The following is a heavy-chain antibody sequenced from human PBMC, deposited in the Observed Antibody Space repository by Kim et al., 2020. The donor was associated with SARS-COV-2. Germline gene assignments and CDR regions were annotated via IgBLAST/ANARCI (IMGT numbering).Heavy chain of an antibody. CDR3: ARELSAAGPKSYYYYYGMDV. D-gene: IGHD6-13*01. Sequence: ASVKVSCKASGYTFTSYYMHWVRQAPGQGLEWMGIINPSGGSTSYAQKFQGRVTMTRDTSTSTVYMELSSLRSEDTAVYYCARELSAAGPKSYYYYYGMDVWGQGTTVTVSS. CDR1: GYTFTSYY. CDR2: INPSGGST. J-gene: IGHJ6*02. V-gene: IGHV1-46*01.